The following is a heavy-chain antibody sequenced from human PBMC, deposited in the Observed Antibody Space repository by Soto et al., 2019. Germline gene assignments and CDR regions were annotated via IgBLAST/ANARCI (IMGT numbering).Heavy chain of an antibody. CDR1: GFTFSSFG. D-gene: IGHD6-19*01. J-gene: IGHJ4*02. CDR3: AKGEWLVLDY. Sequence: GGSLRLSCAASGFTFSSFGMHWVRQAPGKGLEWVAVISYDGSNKYYADSVKGRFTISRDNSKNTLYLQMNSLRAEDTAVYYCAKGEWLVLDYWGQGTLVTLSS. V-gene: IGHV3-30*18. CDR2: ISYDGSNK.